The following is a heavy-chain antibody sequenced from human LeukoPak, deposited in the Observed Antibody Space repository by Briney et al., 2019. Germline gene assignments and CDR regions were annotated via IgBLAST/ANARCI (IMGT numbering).Heavy chain of an antibody. V-gene: IGHV4-61*02. CDR3: ARDSPMRSELRAYYYYYMDV. CDR2: IYTSGST. CDR1: GGSISSGSYY. Sequence: SETLSLTCTVSGGSISSGSYYWSWIRQPAGKGLEWIGRIYTSGSTNYNPSLKSRVTISVDTSKNQFSLKLSSVTAADTAVYYCARDSPMRSELRAYYYYYMDVWGKGTTDTVSS. D-gene: IGHD1-14*01. J-gene: IGHJ6*03.